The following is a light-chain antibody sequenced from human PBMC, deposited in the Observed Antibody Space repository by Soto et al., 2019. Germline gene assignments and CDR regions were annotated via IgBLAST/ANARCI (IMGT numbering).Light chain of an antibody. CDR2: EVS. J-gene: IGLJ1*01. CDR3: SSYAGSTL. CDR1: SSDVGGYNY. V-gene: IGLV2-8*01. Sequence: QSALTQPPSASGSPGQSVTISCTGTSSDVGGYNYVSWYQQHPGKAPKLMIYEVSKRPSGVPDRFSGSKSGNTASLTVSGLQAEDEADYYCSSYAGSTLFGPGTKVTVL.